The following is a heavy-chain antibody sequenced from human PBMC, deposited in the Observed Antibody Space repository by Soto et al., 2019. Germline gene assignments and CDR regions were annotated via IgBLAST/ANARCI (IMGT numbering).Heavy chain of an antibody. CDR2: IDPSDSQT. Sequence: GESLKISCKGSGYSFAGYWITWVRQKPGKGLEWMGRIDPSDSQTYYSPSFRGHVTISVTKSITTVFLQWSSLRASDTAVYYCARQIYDSDTGPNFQYYFDSWGQGTPVTVSS. D-gene: IGHD3-22*01. CDR1: GYSFAGYW. V-gene: IGHV5-10-1*01. J-gene: IGHJ4*02. CDR3: ARQIYDSDTGPNFQYYFDS.